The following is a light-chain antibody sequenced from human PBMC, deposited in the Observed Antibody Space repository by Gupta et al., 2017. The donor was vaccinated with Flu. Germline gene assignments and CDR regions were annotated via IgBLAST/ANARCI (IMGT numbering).Light chain of an antibody. CDR2: DNN. J-gene: IGLJ1*01. CDR1: SSNIGTNA. Sequence: SSNIGTNAVHWYQQVPGTAPKLLIYDNNQRPSGVPDRFSGSKSGTSASLAISGLQSEDEADYYCAAWDDSLNGHYVFGTGTEVTGL. CDR3: AAWDDSLNGHYV. V-gene: IGLV1-44*01.